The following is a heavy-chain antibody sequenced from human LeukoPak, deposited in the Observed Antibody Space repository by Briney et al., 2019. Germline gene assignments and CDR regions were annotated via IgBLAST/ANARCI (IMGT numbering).Heavy chain of an antibody. CDR3: ATIELEVPYYSYMDV. J-gene: IGHJ6*03. Sequence: GGSLRLSCAASGFTFSSYAMSWVRQAPGKGLEWVSAISGSGGSTYYADSVKGRFTISRDNAKNFLYLQMNSLRAEDTALYYCATIELEVPYYSYMDVWGKGTTVTISS. V-gene: IGHV3-23*01. D-gene: IGHD1-7*01. CDR1: GFTFSSYA. CDR2: ISGSGGST.